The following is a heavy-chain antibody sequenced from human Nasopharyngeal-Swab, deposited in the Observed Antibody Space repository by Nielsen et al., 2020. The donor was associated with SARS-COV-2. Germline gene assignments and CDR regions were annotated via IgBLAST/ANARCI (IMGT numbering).Heavy chain of an antibody. CDR1: GGSISSSSYY. V-gene: IGHV4-39*07. D-gene: IGHD5-18*01. J-gene: IGHJ2*01. Sequence: SETLSLTCTVSGGSISSSSYYWGWIRQPPGKGLEWIGSIYYSGSTYYNPSLKSRVTISVDTSKNQFSLKLSSVTAADTAVYYCARATMVTSYFDLWGRGTLVTVSS. CDR3: ARATMVTSYFDL. CDR2: IYYSGST.